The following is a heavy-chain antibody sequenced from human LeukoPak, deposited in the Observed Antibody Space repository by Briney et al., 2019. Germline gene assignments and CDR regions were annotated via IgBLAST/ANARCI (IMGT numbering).Heavy chain of an antibody. CDR3: ARTSYCGGDCYSD. CDR2: IYPGDSDT. V-gene: IGHV5-51*01. Sequence: GESLKISCKGSGYSFTAYWIGWVRQMPGKGLEWMGIIYPGDSDTRYSPSFQGQVTISADKSISTAYLQWSSLKASDTAMYYCARTSYCGGDCYSDWGQGTLVTVSS. CDR1: GYSFTAYW. D-gene: IGHD2-21*02. J-gene: IGHJ4*02.